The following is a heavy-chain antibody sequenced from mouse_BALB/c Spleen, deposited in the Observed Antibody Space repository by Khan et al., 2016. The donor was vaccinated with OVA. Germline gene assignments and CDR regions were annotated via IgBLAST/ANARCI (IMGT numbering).Heavy chain of an antibody. CDR2: INSDGDYT. D-gene: IGHD2-1*01. Sequence: EVELVESGGGLVKPGGSLKLSCAASGFTFSTFAMSWVRQPPEKRLEWVATINSDGDYTYYPDNVTGRFTISRDNAKNTLYLQINSLRSEDTAMYDCARSPYGNFAYWGQGTLVTVSA. CDR3: ARSPYGNFAY. CDR1: GFTFSTFA. J-gene: IGHJ3*01. V-gene: IGHV5-9-3*01.